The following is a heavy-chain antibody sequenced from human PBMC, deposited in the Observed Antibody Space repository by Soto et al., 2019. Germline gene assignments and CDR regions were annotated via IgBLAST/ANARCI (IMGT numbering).Heavy chain of an antibody. J-gene: IGHJ6*02. CDR2: IWFDGSNK. CDR3: ARDLGDDYSNYPSYYYYGMDV. V-gene: IGHV3-33*01. Sequence: PGGSLRLSCAASGFTFSSYGMHWVRQAPGKGLEWVAFIWFDGSNKYYADSVKGRFTISRDNSKNTLYLQMNSLRAEDTAVYYCARDLGDDYSNYPSYYYYGMDVWGQGTTVTVSS. CDR1: GFTFSSYG. D-gene: IGHD4-4*01.